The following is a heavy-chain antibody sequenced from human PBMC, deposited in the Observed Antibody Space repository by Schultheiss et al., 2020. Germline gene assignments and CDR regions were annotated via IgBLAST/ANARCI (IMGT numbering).Heavy chain of an antibody. CDR1: GFSLGNYW. Sequence: GGSLRLSCAASGFSLGNYWVNWVRQAPGKGLEWVATISQLGSEKYYADSVKGRYTISRDNAKNSLYLQMNGLRAEDTAVYYCARDPWDCSSISCYQKRGVWGKGTTVTVSS. J-gene: IGHJ6*04. D-gene: IGHD2-2*01. CDR2: ISQLGSEK. V-gene: IGHV3-7*03. CDR3: ARDPWDCSSISCYQKRGV.